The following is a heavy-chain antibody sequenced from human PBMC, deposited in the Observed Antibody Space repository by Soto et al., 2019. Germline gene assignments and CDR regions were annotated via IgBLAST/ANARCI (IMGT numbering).Heavy chain of an antibody. CDR1: GYTFTSYG. J-gene: IGHJ6*02. CDR2: ISAYNGNT. CDR3: ARDLPALVPPYYYYYGMDV. V-gene: IGHV1-18*04. D-gene: IGHD6-6*01. Sequence: ASVKVSCKASGYTFTSYGISWVRQAPGQGLEWMGWISAYNGNTNYAQKLQGRVTMTTDTSTSTAYMELRSLRSDDTAVYYCARDLPALVPPYYYYYGMDVWGQGTTVTVYS.